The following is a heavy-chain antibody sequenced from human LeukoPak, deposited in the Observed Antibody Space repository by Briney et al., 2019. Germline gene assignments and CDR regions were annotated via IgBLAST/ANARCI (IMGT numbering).Heavy chain of an antibody. J-gene: IGHJ2*01. CDR2: IYHSGST. Sequence: SETLSLTCAVSGYSISSGYYWGWIRQPPGKGLEWIGSIYHSGSTYYNPSLKSRVTISVDTSKNQFSLKLSSVTAADTAVYYCARGISGYFDLWGRGTLVTVSS. CDR1: GYSISSGYY. D-gene: IGHD2-15*01. CDR3: ARGISGYFDL. V-gene: IGHV4-38-2*01.